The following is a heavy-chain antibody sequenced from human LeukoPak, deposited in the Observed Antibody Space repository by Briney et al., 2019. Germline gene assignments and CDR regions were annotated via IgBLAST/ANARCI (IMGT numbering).Heavy chain of an antibody. J-gene: IGHJ4*02. CDR3: ARDGSGSYSSFFDY. CDR2: ISYDGSNK. D-gene: IGHD3-10*01. CDR1: GFILRSHA. Sequence: PGGSLRLSCSASGFILRSHAMHWVRQAPGKGLEWVAVISYDGSNKYYADSVKGRFTISRDNSKNTLYLQMNSLRAEDTAVYYRARDGSGSYSSFFDYWSQGTLVTVSS. V-gene: IGHV3-30-3*01.